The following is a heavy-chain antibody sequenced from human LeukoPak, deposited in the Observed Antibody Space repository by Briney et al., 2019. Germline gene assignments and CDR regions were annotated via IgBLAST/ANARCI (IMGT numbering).Heavy chain of an antibody. CDR3: AKDSRYCSGGSCYGRHLAGFDY. CDR1: GFTFSSYS. D-gene: IGHD2-15*01. Sequence: PGGSLRLSCAASGFTFSSYSMNWVRQAPGKGLEWVSAISGSGGSTYYADSVKGRFTISRDNSKNTLYLQMNSLRAEDTAVYYCAKDSRYCSGGSCYGRHLAGFDYWGQGTLVTVSS. CDR2: ISGSGGST. J-gene: IGHJ4*02. V-gene: IGHV3-23*01.